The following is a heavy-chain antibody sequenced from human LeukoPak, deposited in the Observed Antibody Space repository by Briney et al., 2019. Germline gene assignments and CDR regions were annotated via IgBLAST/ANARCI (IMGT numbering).Heavy chain of an antibody. CDR2: IRSKANSYAT. J-gene: IGHJ4*02. V-gene: IGHV3-73*01. D-gene: IGHD3-22*01. CDR3: TRHVERVYYDSSGYSPMPNFDY. CDR1: GFTFSGSA. Sequence: GGSLRLSCAACGFTFSGSAMHWVRQASGKGLEWVGRIRSKANSYATAYAASVKGRFTISRDGSKNTAYLQMNSLKTEDTAVYYCTRHVERVYYDSSGYSPMPNFDYWGQGTLVTVSS.